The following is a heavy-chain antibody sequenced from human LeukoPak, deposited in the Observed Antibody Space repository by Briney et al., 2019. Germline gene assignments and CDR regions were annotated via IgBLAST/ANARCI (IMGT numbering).Heavy chain of an antibody. J-gene: IGHJ4*02. CDR1: GYTFTSYD. D-gene: IGHD6-6*01. V-gene: IGHV1-8*01. CDR3: ARGLGAVGSSSS. Sequence: ASVKVSFKASGYTFTSYDINWVRQATGQGVEWMGWMNPNSGNTGYAQKFQGRVTMTRNTSISTAYMELSSLRSEDTAVYYCARGLGAVGSSSSWGQGTLVTVSS. CDR2: MNPNSGNT.